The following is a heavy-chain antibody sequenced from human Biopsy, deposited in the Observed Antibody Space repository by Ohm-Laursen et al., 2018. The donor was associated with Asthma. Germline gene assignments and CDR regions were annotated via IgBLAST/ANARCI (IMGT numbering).Heavy chain of an antibody. CDR1: GGSVTSATFH. V-gene: IGHV4-61*01. J-gene: IGHJ6*02. D-gene: IGHD1-26*01. CDR2: INYSGSA. Sequence: SQTLSLTCPVTGGSVTSATFHWSWIRQAPGKGLEWIGFINYSGSANYSPSLRGRVSISVDRSKNQISLKLTSVTAADTATYYCARGSSSRLSQWELLVSGGKRAHSYYGMDVWGQGTTVTVSS. CDR3: ARGSSSRLSQWELLVSGGKRAHSYYGMDV.